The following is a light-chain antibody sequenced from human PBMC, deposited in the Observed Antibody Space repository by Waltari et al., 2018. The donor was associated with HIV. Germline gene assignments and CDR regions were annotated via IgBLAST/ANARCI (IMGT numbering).Light chain of an antibody. J-gene: IGKJ4*02. Sequence: DTQMTQSPSTLSASVGDSVTITCQASQSISDWLAWYQQKPGRAPKRLIYQASKLKSGVPSRFSGGASGTEFTLTISGLQPEDFATYFCQQYKSYPLTCGRGTEVEIK. CDR1: QSISDW. CDR3: QQYKSYPLT. CDR2: QAS. V-gene: IGKV1-5*03.